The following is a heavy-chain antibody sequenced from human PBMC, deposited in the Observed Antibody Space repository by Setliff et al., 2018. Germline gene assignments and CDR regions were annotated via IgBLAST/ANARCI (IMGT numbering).Heavy chain of an antibody. V-gene: IGHV1-2*02. CDR1: GYTFTGYY. Sequence: ASVKVSCKASGYTFTGYYMHWVRQTPGQGLEWMGWINPSSGGTNYAQKFQGRVTMTRDTSISTAYMELDSLRSEDTAVYYCARSPAVLGIVYLDPWGQGTLVTVSS. J-gene: IGHJ5*02. D-gene: IGHD2-15*01. CDR3: ARSPAVLGIVYLDP. CDR2: INPSSGGT.